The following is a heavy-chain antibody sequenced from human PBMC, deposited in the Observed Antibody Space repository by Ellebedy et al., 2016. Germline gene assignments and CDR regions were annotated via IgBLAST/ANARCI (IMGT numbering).Heavy chain of an antibody. V-gene: IGHV5-51*01. Sequence: GESLKISCQGSGYSFATYWISWVRQMPGKGLEWMGIIYPGDSDARYSPSFQGQVTISADKSISTAYLQWSSLKASDTAMYYCARHSSHSSSWSDYWGQGTLVTVSS. CDR1: GYSFATYW. D-gene: IGHD6-13*01. J-gene: IGHJ4*02. CDR3: ARHSSHSSSWSDY. CDR2: IYPGDSDA.